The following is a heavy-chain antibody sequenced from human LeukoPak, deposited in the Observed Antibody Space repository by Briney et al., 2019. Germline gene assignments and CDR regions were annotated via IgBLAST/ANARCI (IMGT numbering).Heavy chain of an antibody. Sequence: GGSLRLSCAASGFTFSNAWMSWVRQAPGKGLEWVGRINSKTDGGTTEYAAPVKGRLTISRDDSKNTLYLQMNSLKSEDTAVYYCTTAGGFDYWGQGTLVTVSS. CDR2: INSKTDGGTT. CDR3: TTAGGFDY. D-gene: IGHD3-10*01. V-gene: IGHV3-15*01. CDR1: GFTFSNAW. J-gene: IGHJ4*02.